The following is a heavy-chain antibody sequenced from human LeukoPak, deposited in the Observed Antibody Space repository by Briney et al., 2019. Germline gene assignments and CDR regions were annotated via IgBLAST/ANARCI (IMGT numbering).Heavy chain of an antibody. Sequence: SETLSLTCTVSGGSISSSSYYWGWIRQPPGKGLEWIGSIYYSGSTYYNPSLKSRVTISVDTSKNQFSLKLSSVTAADTAVYYCARQQMVRGVIIYYFDYWAREPWSPSPQ. CDR2: IYYSGST. CDR3: ARQQMVRGVIIYYFDY. CDR1: GGSISSSSYY. V-gene: IGHV4-39*01. D-gene: IGHD3-10*01. J-gene: IGHJ4*02.